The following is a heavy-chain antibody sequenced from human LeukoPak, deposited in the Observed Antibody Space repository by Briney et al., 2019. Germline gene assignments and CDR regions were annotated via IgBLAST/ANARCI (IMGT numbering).Heavy chain of an antibody. J-gene: IGHJ3*02. V-gene: IGHV3-48*01. D-gene: IGHD3-22*01. CDR1: GFTFSSYS. CDR3: AKDRQEDSSGYYGWGAFDI. Sequence: GGSLRLSCAASGFTFSSYSMNWVRQAPGKGLEWVSYISSSSSTIYYADSVKGRFPISRDNAKNSLYLQMNSLRAEDTAVYYCAKDRQEDSSGYYGWGAFDIWGQGTMVTVSS. CDR2: ISSSSSTI.